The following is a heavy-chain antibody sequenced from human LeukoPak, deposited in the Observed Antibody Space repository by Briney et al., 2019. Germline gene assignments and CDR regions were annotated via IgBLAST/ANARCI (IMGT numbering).Heavy chain of an antibody. Sequence: PSETLSLTCTVSGGSISSSSYYWGWIRQPPGKGLEWIGSIYYSGSTYYNPSLKSRVTISVDTSKNQFSLKLSSVTAADTAVYYCARHVGYYTIYDILTGYYPTLFDYWGQGTLVTVSS. CDR1: GGSISSSSYY. V-gene: IGHV4-39*01. D-gene: IGHD3-9*01. CDR3: ARHVGYYTIYDILTGYYPTLFDY. J-gene: IGHJ4*02. CDR2: IYYSGST.